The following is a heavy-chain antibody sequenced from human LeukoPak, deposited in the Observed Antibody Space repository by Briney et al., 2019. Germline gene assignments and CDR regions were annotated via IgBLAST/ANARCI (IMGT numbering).Heavy chain of an antibody. D-gene: IGHD6-19*01. CDR3: AKDVAVAVSYFDY. V-gene: IGHV3-23*01. Sequence: GGSLRLSCAASGFTFSSYAMSWVRQAPGMGLEWVSAISGSGGSTYYADSVKGRFTISRDNSKNTLYLQMNSLRAEDTAVYYCAKDVAVAVSYFDYWGQGTLVTVSS. CDR1: GFTFSSYA. J-gene: IGHJ4*02. CDR2: ISGSGGST.